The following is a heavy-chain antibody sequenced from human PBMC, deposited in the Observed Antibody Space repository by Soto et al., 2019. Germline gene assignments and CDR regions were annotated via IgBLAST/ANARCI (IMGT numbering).Heavy chain of an antibody. CDR1: GFTFSSYA. CDR3: AKIERGGYCSSTSCRDY. J-gene: IGHJ4*02. D-gene: IGHD2-2*01. CDR2: ISGSGGST. Sequence: EVQLLESGGGLVQPGGSLRLSCAASGFTFSSYAMSWVRQAPGKGLEWVSAISGSGGSTYSADSVKGRFTISRDNSKNTLYLQMNSLRAEDTAVYYCAKIERGGYCSSTSCRDYWGQGTLVTVSS. V-gene: IGHV3-23*01.